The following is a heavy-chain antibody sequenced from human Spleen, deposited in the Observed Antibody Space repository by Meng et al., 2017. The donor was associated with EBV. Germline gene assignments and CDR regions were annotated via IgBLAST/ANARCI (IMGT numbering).Heavy chain of an antibody. D-gene: IGHD6-19*01. CDR3: ARPFPSWQSPRLDPFGA. CDR1: GGSISSSSYY. J-gene: IGHJ5*02. CDR2: VHYTGST. V-gene: IGHV4-39*01. Sequence: HRQGPGRGRCDLSEPLSSPCTVSGGSISSSSYYWGWIRQPPGRGLEWIGSVHYTGSTYYSPSLKSRVTVSVDTSKNQFSLRLTSVTAADTAVYYCARPFPSWQSPRLDPFGAWGQGTLVTVSS.